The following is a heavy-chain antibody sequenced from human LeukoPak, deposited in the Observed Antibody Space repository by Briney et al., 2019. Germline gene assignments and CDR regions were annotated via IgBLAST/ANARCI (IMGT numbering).Heavy chain of an antibody. Sequence: SETLSLTCTVSGYSISSGYYWGWIRQPPGKGLEWIGSIYHSGSTFDNPSLKSRVTISVDTSKNQFSLKLSSVTAADTAVYYCASAPPLDYWGQGTLVTVSS. V-gene: IGHV4-38-2*02. D-gene: IGHD1-14*01. CDR1: GYSISSGYY. CDR3: ASAPPLDY. J-gene: IGHJ4*02. CDR2: IYHSGST.